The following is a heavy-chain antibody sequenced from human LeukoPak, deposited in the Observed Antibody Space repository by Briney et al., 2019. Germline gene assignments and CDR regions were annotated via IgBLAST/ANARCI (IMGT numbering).Heavy chain of an antibody. D-gene: IGHD6-6*01. Sequence: GGSLRLSCAASGFTFSSYSMNWVRQAPGKGLEWVSSISSSSSYIYYADSMKGRFTISRDNAKNSLYLQMNSLRAEDTAVYYCASEGAARRNWFDPWGQGTLVTVSS. J-gene: IGHJ5*02. CDR1: GFTFSSYS. CDR2: ISSSSSYI. V-gene: IGHV3-21*01. CDR3: ASEGAARRNWFDP.